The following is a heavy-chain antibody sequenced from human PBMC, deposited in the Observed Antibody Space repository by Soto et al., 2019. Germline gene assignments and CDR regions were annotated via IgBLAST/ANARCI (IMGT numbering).Heavy chain of an antibody. CDR2: INPSGDRT. J-gene: IGHJ5*02. CDR3: VRDNRQKYGTPAASSWFHP. V-gene: IGHV1-46*01. D-gene: IGHD2-15*01. CDR1: GFSFSDYF. Sequence: ASVKVSCKASGFSFSDYFMHWVRQAPGQGLEWMGIINPSGDRTDYAQKFQGRVTITRDTSTSTVYMDLSSLRYEDTAVYYCVRDNRQKYGTPAASSWFHPWGQGTPVTVSS.